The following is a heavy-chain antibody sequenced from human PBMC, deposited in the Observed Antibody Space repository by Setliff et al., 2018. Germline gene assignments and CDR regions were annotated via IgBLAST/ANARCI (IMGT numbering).Heavy chain of an antibody. CDR3: ARNDRPWRHYFDY. V-gene: IGHV4-34*01. CDR1: GGSFSGYY. J-gene: IGHJ4*02. D-gene: IGHD3-9*01. CDR2: INYSGST. Sequence: SETLSLTCAVCGGSFSGYYWSWIRQPPGKGLEWIGEINYSGSTNYNPSLKSRVTISVDTSKNQFSLKLSSVTAADTAVYYCARNDRPWRHYFDYWGQGTLVTVSS.